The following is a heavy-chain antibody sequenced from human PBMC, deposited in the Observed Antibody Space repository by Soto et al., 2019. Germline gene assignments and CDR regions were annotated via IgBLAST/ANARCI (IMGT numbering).Heavy chain of an antibody. CDR2: ISYDGDKK. CDR1: GFTFSTYG. CDR3: AKGGITGTLHWFDP. V-gene: IGHV3-30*18. Sequence: QVRLVESGGCVVQPGRSLSLSCEASGFTFSTYGMHWVRQAPGKGLEWVAGISYDGDKKYYGDSVKGRFTISRDDSKNTLYLQMNSLTTDDTAIYYCAKGGITGTLHWFDPWGQGTLVSVSS. D-gene: IGHD1-20*01. J-gene: IGHJ5*02.